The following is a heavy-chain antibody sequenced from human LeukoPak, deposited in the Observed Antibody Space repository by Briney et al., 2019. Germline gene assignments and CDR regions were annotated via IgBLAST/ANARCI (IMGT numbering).Heavy chain of an antibody. Sequence: GGSLRLSCAASGFTFSSYWMSWVRQAPGKGLEWVANIKQDGSEKYYVDSVTGRFTISRDNAKNSLYLQTNSPRAEDTAVYYCASRAPYDSSGYSLDYWGQGTLVTVSS. D-gene: IGHD3-22*01. CDR1: GFTFSSYW. J-gene: IGHJ4*02. V-gene: IGHV3-7*01. CDR2: IKQDGSEK. CDR3: ASRAPYDSSGYSLDY.